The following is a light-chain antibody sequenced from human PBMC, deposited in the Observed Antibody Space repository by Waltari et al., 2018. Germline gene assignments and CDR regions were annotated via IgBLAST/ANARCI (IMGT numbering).Light chain of an antibody. V-gene: IGLV2-23*01. CDR1: SRDCGSYNL. CDR2: GGS. J-gene: IGLJ3*02. Sequence: QSALTPPASVSGAPGQSITISCTGTSRDCGSYNLVSWYQQHPGKAPKLMIYGGSKRPSGVSNRFSGSKSGNTASLTISGLQAEDEADYYCCSYAGSSTWVFGGGTKLTVL. CDR3: CSYAGSSTWV.